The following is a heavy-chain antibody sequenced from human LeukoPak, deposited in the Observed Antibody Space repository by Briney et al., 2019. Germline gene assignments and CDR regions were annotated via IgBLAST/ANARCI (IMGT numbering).Heavy chain of an antibody. CDR3: ARNRLIAMVPFLDY. J-gene: IGHJ4*02. V-gene: IGHV3-30*04. Sequence: GRSLRLSCAASGFTFSSYAMHWVRQAPGKGLEWVAVISYDGNNNYYADSVKGRFTISRDSSKNTLYLRMNSLRAEDTAVYYCARNRLIAMVPFLDYWGQGTLVTVSS. CDR1: GFTFSSYA. D-gene: IGHD5-18*01. CDR2: ISYDGNNN.